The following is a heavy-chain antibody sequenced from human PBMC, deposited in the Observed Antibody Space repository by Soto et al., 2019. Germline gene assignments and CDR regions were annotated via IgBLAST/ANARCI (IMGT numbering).Heavy chain of an antibody. CDR2: IKQDGSEK. D-gene: IGHD2-2*01. J-gene: IGHJ6*02. V-gene: IGHV3-7*03. CDR1: GFTFSSYW. Sequence: PGGSLRLSCAASGFTFSSYWMSWVRQAPGKGLEWVANIKQDGSEKYYVDSVKGRFTISRDNAKNSLYLQMNSLRAEDRAVYYCARVGPAAIDPHYGMDVWGQGTTVTVSS. CDR3: ARVGPAAIDPHYGMDV.